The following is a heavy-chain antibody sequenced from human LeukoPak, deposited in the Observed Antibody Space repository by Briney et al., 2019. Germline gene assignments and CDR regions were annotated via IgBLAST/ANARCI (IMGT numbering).Heavy chain of an antibody. CDR3: ARDHGDTAMVPGY. J-gene: IGHJ4*02. V-gene: IGHV3-30-3*01. CDR1: GFTFSSYA. D-gene: IGHD5-18*01. Sequence: GGSLRLSCAASGFTFSSYAMHWVRQAPGKGLEWVAVISYDGSNKYYADSVKGRFTISRDNSKNTLYLQMNSLRAEDTAVYYCARDHGDTAMVPGYWGQGTLVTASS. CDR2: ISYDGSNK.